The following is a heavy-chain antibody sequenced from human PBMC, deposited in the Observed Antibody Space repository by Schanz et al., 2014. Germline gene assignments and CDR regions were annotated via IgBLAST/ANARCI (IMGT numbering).Heavy chain of an antibody. CDR3: ARGSPENMIRGELDY. J-gene: IGHJ4*02. CDR2: INPIGGST. CDR1: GGTFSSYT. V-gene: IGHV1-69*08. Sequence: QVQLVQSGAEVKKPGSSMKVSCKASGGTFSSYTISWVRQAPGQGLEWMGIINPIGGSTTYAQKFRGAVTLTTDTSTDTAYLELTSLRSEDTAVYYCARGSPENMIRGELDYWGQGTLXTVSS. D-gene: IGHD3-10*01.